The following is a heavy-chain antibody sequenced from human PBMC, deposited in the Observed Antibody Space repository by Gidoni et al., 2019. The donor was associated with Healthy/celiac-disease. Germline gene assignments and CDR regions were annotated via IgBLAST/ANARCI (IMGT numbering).Heavy chain of an antibody. CDR2: ISDDGSNK. CDR1: GFTFSSYG. Sequence: QVQLVESGGGVVQPGRSLRLSCAASGFTFSSYGMHWVRQAPGKGLEWVEVISDDGSNKYYADSVKGRFTISRDNSKNTLYLQMNSLRAEDTAVYYCAKDGSTLFDDAFDIWGQGTMVTVSS. D-gene: IGHD1-26*01. CDR3: AKDGSTLFDDAFDI. J-gene: IGHJ3*02. V-gene: IGHV3-30*18.